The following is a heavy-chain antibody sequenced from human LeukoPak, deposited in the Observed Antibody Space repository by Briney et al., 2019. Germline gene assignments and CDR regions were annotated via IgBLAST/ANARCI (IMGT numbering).Heavy chain of an antibody. Sequence: GGSLRLSCAAYGFTFSNYSMSWVRQAPGKGLEWVANIKEDGSEKSYVDSVKGRFTISRDNAKNSLYLQMNSLRAEDTAVYYCARVSAGDYPDYWGQGTLVTVSS. CDR2: IKEDGSEK. D-gene: IGHD7-27*01. V-gene: IGHV3-7*03. CDR3: ARVSAGDYPDY. J-gene: IGHJ4*02. CDR1: GFTFSNYS.